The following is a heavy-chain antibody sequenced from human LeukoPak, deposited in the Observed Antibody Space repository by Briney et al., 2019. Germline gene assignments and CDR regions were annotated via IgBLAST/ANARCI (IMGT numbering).Heavy chain of an antibody. CDR1: GGSISGSSYF. CDR3: ARASRGYYDSSGYYYVNYYYGMDV. CDR2: INHSGST. Sequence: SETLSLTCTVSGGSISGSSYFWGWIRQPPGKGLEWIGEINHSGSTNYNPSLKSRVTISVDTSKNQFSLKLSSVTAADTAVYYCARASRGYYDSSGYYYVNYYYGMDVWGQGTTVTVSS. V-gene: IGHV4-39*07. J-gene: IGHJ6*02. D-gene: IGHD3-22*01.